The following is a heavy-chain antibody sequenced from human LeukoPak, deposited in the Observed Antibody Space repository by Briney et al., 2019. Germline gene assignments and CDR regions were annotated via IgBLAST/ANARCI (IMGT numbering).Heavy chain of an antibody. CDR2: IYHSGST. J-gene: IGHJ3*02. CDR3: ARGALKGYYYDSSGYGRRNAFDI. CDR1: GGSISSGGYS. D-gene: IGHD3-22*01. V-gene: IGHV4-30-2*01. Sequence: PSQTLSLTCAVSGGSISSGGYSWSWIRQPPGKGLEWIGYIYHSGSTNYNPSLKSRVTISVDTSKNQFSLKLSSVTAADTAVYYCARGALKGYYYDSSGYGRRNAFDIWGQGTMVTVSS.